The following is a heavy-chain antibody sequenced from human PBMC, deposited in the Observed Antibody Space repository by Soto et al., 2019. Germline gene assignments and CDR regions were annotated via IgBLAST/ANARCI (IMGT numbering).Heavy chain of an antibody. Sequence: QINLIESGPTLVKPTQTLTLTCTFSGFSRSTSGSAVCWVRQPPARALELLALIYWDGDKRYNSSRGKRLTITKDTSMNPVGVTLTNVVPADTATYYCAHRATMILFVLIIDIGTWFDPRCQGTRVIVS. D-gene: IGHD3-22*01. J-gene: IGHJ5*02. V-gene: IGHV2-5*02. CDR1: GFSRSTSGSA. CDR3: AHRATMILFVLIIDIGTWFDP. CDR2: IYWDGDK.